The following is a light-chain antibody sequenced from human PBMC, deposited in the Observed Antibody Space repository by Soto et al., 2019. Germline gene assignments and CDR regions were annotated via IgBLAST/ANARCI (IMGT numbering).Light chain of an antibody. CDR2: DTS. CDR1: QSVSSK. V-gene: IGKV3-15*01. J-gene: IGKJ5*01. Sequence: MVLTQSPATLTVSPGERDTLSCRASQSVSSKLAWYQQKPAQAPTLXXYDTSTRATGIPARFSGSGSGTEFTLPISSLQPEDLGSYDCKQYSQWPPFTFGQGTRLEIK. CDR3: KQYSQWPPFT.